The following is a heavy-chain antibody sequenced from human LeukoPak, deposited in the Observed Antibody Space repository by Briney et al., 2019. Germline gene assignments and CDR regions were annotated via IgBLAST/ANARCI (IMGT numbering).Heavy chain of an antibody. J-gene: IGHJ4*02. V-gene: IGHV1-69*02. D-gene: IGHD4-17*01. CDR2: IIPILGIA. Sequence: SVKVSCKASGGTFSSYTISWVRQAPGQGLEWMGRIIPILGIANYAQKFQGRVTITADKSTSTAYMELSSLRSEDTAVCYCARGSTVTPFDYWGQGTLVTVSS. CDR1: GGTFSSYT. CDR3: ARGSTVTPFDY.